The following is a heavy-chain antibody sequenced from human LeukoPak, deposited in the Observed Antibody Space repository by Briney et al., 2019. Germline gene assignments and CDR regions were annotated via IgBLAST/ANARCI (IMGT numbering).Heavy chain of an antibody. D-gene: IGHD7-27*01. V-gene: IGHV3-21*04. CDR3: AIDPNWGIHY. J-gene: IGHJ4*02. CDR1: GFTFSSYS. Sequence: GSLRLSCAASGFTFSSYSMNWVRQAPGKGLEWVSSISSTSSYIYYADSVKGRFTISRDNSKNTLYLQMNSLRVEDTAIYYCAIDPNWGIHYWGQGVLVTVSS. CDR2: ISSTSSYI.